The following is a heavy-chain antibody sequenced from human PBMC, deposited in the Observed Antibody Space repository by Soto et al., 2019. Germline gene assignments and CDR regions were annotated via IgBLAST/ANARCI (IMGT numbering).Heavy chain of an antibody. CDR3: ARVHLRYFDWLLNY. V-gene: IGHV1-3*01. Sequence: QVQLVLSGAEVKKPGASVKVSCKASGYTFTSYAMHWVRQAPGQRLEWMGWINAGNGNTKYSQKFQGRVTITRDTSASTAYMELSSLRSEDTAVYYCARVHLRYFDWLLNYWGQGTLVTVSS. D-gene: IGHD3-9*01. CDR2: INAGNGNT. CDR1: GYTFTSYA. J-gene: IGHJ4*02.